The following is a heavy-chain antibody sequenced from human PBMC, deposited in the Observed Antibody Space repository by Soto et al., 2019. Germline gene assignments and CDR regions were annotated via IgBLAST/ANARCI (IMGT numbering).Heavy chain of an antibody. Sequence: SVKVSCKASGGTFSSYTISWVRQAPGQGLEWMGRIIPILGIANYAQKFQGRVTITADKSTSTAYMELSSLRSEDTAVYYCASLAVADDAFDIWGQGTMVTVSS. V-gene: IGHV1-69*02. CDR2: IIPILGIA. CDR1: GGTFSSYT. D-gene: IGHD6-19*01. J-gene: IGHJ3*02. CDR3: ASLAVADDAFDI.